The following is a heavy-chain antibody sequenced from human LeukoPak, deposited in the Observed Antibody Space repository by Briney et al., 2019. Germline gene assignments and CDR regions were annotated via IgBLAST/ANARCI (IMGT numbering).Heavy chain of an antibody. Sequence: SETLSLTCAVYGGSLSGYYWSWIRQPPGKGLEWIGEINHSGSTNYNPSLKSRVTISVDTSKNQFSLKLSSVTAADTAVYYCARGPRQARYGSGSYYKRNAFDIWGQGTMVTVSS. CDR3: ARGPRQARYGSGSYYKRNAFDI. D-gene: IGHD3-10*01. CDR2: INHSGST. J-gene: IGHJ3*02. V-gene: IGHV4-34*01. CDR1: GGSLSGYY.